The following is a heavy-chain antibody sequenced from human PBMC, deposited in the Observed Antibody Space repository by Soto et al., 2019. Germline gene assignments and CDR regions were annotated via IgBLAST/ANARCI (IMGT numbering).Heavy chain of an antibody. CDR2: INRDGSKK. D-gene: IGHD6-13*01. CDR3: ARDVSQGSSSLYLDAFDI. J-gene: IGHJ3*02. CDR1: GFTLSAYW. Sequence: EVQLVESGGDLVQPGGSLRLSCAASGFTLSAYWMTWVRQAPGKGLEWVANINRDGSKKYYLDSVKGRFTISRDNVGNSLYLQMDRLSADDTALYYYARDVSQGSSSLYLDAFDIWGQGTMVTVSS. V-gene: IGHV3-7*05.